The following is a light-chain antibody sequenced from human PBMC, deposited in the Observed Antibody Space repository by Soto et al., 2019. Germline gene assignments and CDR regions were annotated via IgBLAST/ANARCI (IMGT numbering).Light chain of an antibody. CDR2: WSS. CDR3: QQYYTTPWT. J-gene: IGKJ1*01. Sequence: DIVMTQSPDSLAVSLGERATINCKSSQSVLYSSNNKNYLAWFQQKPGQPPKLLIYWSSTRESGVPDRFSGNGSGTDFTLTISSLQAEDVAVYYCQQYYTTPWTFGQGTTVEIK. CDR1: QSVLYSSNNKNY. V-gene: IGKV4-1*01.